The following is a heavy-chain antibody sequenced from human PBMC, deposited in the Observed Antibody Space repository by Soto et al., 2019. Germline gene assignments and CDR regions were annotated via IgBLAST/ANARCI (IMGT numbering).Heavy chain of an antibody. CDR2: INHSGST. CDR3: ARGHSSGWYLNRQADY. D-gene: IGHD6-19*01. Sequence: SETLSLTCAVYGGSFSGYYWSWIRQPPGKGLEWIGEINHSGSTNYNPSLKSRVTISVDTSKNQFSLKLSSVTAADTAVYYCARGHSSGWYLNRQADYWGQGTLVTVSS. V-gene: IGHV4-34*01. J-gene: IGHJ4*02. CDR1: GGSFSGYY.